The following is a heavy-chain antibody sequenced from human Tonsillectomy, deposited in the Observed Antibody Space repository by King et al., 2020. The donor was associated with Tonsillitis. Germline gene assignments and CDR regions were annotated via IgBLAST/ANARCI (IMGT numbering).Heavy chain of an antibody. J-gene: IGHJ3*02. CDR1: GFTFSSYA. CDR2: ISGSGGST. V-gene: IGHV3-23*04. D-gene: IGHD5-24*01. CDR3: AKRMGVEMATINAFDI. Sequence: VQLVESGGGLVQPGGSLRLSCAASGFTFSSYAMSWVRQAPGKGLEWVSAISGSGGSTYYADSVKGRLTIARDNSKNTLYLQMNSLRAEDTAVYYCAKRMGVEMATINAFDIWGQGTMVTVSS.